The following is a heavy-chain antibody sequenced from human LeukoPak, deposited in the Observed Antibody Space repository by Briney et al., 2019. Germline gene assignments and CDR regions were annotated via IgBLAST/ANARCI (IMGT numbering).Heavy chain of an antibody. V-gene: IGHV1-8*03. J-gene: IGHJ4*02. CDR3: ARGPGFKNDY. CDR2: MNPNSGNT. CDR1: GYSFTSYE. Sequence: GASVKVSCKASGYSFTSYEINWVRQATGQGLEWMGWMNPNSGNTGHAQKFQGRVTITRNTSISTVCMELSSLRSEDTAVYFCARGPGFKNDYWGQGTLVIVSS.